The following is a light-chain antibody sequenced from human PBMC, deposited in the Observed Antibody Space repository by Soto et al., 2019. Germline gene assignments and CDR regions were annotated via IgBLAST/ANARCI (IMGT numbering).Light chain of an antibody. CDR1: QGIDTS. J-gene: IGKJ5*01. CDR3: QQYDILPIT. V-gene: IGKV1-33*01. Sequence: ILLTQSPSSLSASVGDRVTITCRASQGIDTSLAWYQQKPGKAPNLLIYDASNLEIGVPSRFSGSGSGTHFTFTISSLQTEDIGTYYCQQYDILPITFGRGTRLEIK. CDR2: DAS.